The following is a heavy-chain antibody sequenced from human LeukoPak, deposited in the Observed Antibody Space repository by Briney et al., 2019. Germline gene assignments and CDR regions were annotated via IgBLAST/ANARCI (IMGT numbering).Heavy chain of an antibody. CDR3: ARRGPYYYGSGSYSPNWFDP. J-gene: IGHJ5*02. V-gene: IGHV4-39*02. Sequence: SETLSLTCTVSGGSMSSSSYYWGWIRQPPGTGLEWIGEINHSGSTNYNPSLKSRVTISVDTSKNHFSLKLSSVTAADTAVYYCARRGPYYYGSGSYSPNWFDPWGQGTLVTVSS. CDR1: GGSMSSSSYY. D-gene: IGHD3-10*01. CDR2: INHSGST.